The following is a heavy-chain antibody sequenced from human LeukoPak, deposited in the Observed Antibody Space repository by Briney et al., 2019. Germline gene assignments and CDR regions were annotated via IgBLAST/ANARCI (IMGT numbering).Heavy chain of an antibody. V-gene: IGHV4-34*01. CDR1: GGSFSGYY. J-gene: IGHJ4*02. CDR3: ARDTPHYYDSSGYYDY. D-gene: IGHD3-22*01. CDR2: INHSGST. Sequence: SETLSLTCAVYGGSFSGYYWSWIRQPPGKGLEWIGEINHSGSTNYNPSLKSRVTISVDTSKNQFSLKLSSVTAADTAVYYCARDTPHYYDSSGYYDYWGQGTLVTVSS.